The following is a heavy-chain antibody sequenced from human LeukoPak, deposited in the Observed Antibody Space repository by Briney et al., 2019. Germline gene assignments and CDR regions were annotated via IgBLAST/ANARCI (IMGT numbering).Heavy chain of an antibody. CDR2: IYGSGGT. J-gene: IGHJ4*02. CDR3: ARGGYIYGY. CDR1: GGSINSYT. D-gene: IGHD5-18*01. V-gene: IGHV4-59*01. Sequence: SETLSLTCTVSGGSINSYTWSWIRQSPGKGLEWIGYIYGSGGTQYNSSLKRRVTISVDTSKNQFSLRLNSVTAADTAVYYCARGGYIYGYWGQGTLVTVSS.